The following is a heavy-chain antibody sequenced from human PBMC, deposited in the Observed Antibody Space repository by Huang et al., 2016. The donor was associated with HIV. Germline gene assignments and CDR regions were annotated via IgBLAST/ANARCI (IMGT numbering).Heavy chain of an antibody. D-gene: IGHD3-16*01. J-gene: IGHJ4*02. Sequence: QVKLVQSGAEVKKPGASVKVSCKTAGYTFSGYAITWVRQALGQGLEWMGWISPYNGDTNYVRNLQGRVTMTTDMSTTAAYMELRSLTSDDTAIYYCARKFGRDFDYWGQGTLVTVSS. V-gene: IGHV1-18*01. CDR1: GYTFSGYA. CDR3: ARKFGRDFDY. CDR2: ISPYNGDT.